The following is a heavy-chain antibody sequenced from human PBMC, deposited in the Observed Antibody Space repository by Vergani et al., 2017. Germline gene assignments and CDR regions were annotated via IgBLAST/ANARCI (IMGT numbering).Heavy chain of an antibody. V-gene: IGHV1-2*02. CDR2: INPNSGGT. D-gene: IGHD3-10*01. CDR1: GYTFTGYY. Sequence: QVQLVQSGAEVKKPGASVKVSCKASGYTFTGYYMHWVRQAPGQGLEWMGWINPNSGGTNYAQKFQGRVTMTRDTSISTAYMELSRLRSDDTAGYYCARANYYGSGRPRNNWFDPWGQGTLVTVSS. J-gene: IGHJ5*02. CDR3: ARANYYGSGRPRNNWFDP.